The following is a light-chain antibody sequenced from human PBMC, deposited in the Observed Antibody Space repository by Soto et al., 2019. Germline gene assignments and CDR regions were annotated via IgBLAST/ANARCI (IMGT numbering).Light chain of an antibody. Sequence: DIQLTQSPSFLSASVGDTVTITCRASQGISSYLAWYQQKPGKAPKLLIHSAFNLHTGVPSRFSGSGSGTEFTLTISSLQPEDFATYYCQQRSGYPITFGQGTRLEIK. CDR1: QGISSY. V-gene: IGKV1-9*01. J-gene: IGKJ5*01. CDR3: QQRSGYPIT. CDR2: SAF.